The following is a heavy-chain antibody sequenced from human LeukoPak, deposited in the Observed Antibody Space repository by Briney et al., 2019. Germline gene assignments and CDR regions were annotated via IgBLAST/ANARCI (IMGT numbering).Heavy chain of an antibody. CDR2: IRYDGSNK. V-gene: IGHV3-30*02. CDR3: AKEPPQYYDFWSGFWFGP. CDR1: GFTFSSYG. D-gene: IGHD3-3*01. J-gene: IGHJ5*02. Sequence: QPGGSLRLSCAASGFTFSSYGMHWVRQAPGKGLEWVAFIRYDGSNKYYADSVKGRFTISRDNSKNTLYLQMNSLRAEDTAVYYCAKEPPQYYDFWSGFWFGPWGQGTLVTVSS.